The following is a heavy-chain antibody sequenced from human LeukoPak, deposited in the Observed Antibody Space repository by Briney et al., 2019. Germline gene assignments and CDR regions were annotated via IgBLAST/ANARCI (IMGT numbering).Heavy chain of an antibody. J-gene: IGHJ4*02. CDR2: INHSGST. D-gene: IGHD3-16*02. CDR3: ARSESYDYVWGSYRGYFDY. Sequence: SETLSLTCAVYGGSFSGHYWSWIRQPPGKGLEWIGEINHSGSTNYNPSLKSRVTISVDTSKNQFSLKLSSVTAADTAVYYCARSESYDYVWGSYRGYFDYWGQGTLVTVSS. CDR1: GGSFSGHY. V-gene: IGHV4-34*01.